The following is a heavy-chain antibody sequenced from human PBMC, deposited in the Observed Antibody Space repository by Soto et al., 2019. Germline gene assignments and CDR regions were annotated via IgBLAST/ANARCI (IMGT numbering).Heavy chain of an antibody. J-gene: IGHJ5*02. CDR3: ARTYGGNSGWFDP. CDR1: GYTFTSYG. Sequence: ASVKVSCKASGYTFTSYGISWVRQAPGQGLEWMGWISAYNGNTNYAQKFQGRVTITADESTSTAYMELSSLRSEDTAVYYCARTYGGNSGWFDPWGQGTLVTVSS. D-gene: IGHD4-17*01. V-gene: IGHV1-18*04. CDR2: ISAYNGNT.